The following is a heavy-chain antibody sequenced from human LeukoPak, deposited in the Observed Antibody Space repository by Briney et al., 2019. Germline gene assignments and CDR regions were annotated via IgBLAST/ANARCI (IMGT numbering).Heavy chain of an antibody. CDR3: ASHYGDYLFDLFQVLGGAFDY. V-gene: IGHV4-39*01. CDR2: IYYSGST. D-gene: IGHD4-17*01. J-gene: IGHJ4*02. Sequence: SETLSLTCTVSGSSISSSSYYWGWIRQPPGKGLEWIGSIYYSGSTYYNPSLKSRVTISVDTSKNQFSLKLSSVTAADTAVYYCASHYGDYLFDLFQVLGGAFDYWGQGTLVTVSS. CDR1: GSSISSSSYY.